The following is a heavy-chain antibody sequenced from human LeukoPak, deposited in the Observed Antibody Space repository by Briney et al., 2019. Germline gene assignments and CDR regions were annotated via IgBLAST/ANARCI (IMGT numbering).Heavy chain of an antibody. CDR1: GYTFTGYY. D-gene: IGHD5-18*01. J-gene: IGHJ4*02. V-gene: IGHV1-2*02. CDR2: INPNSGGT. CDR3: AREGQLWIRYFDY. Sequence: VASVKVSCKASGYTFTGYYMHWVRQAPGQGLEWMAWINPNSGGTNYAQKFQGRVTMTRDTSISTAYMELSRLRSDDTAVYYCAREGQLWIRYFDYWGQGTLVTVSS.